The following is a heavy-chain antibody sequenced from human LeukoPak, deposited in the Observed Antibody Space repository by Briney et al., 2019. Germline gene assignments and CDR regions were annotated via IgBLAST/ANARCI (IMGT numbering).Heavy chain of an antibody. J-gene: IGHJ4*02. CDR1: GYTFTSYG. CDR2: ISAYNGNT. Sequence: GASVKVSCKASGYTFTSYGISWVRQAPGQGLEWMGWISAYNGNTNYAQKLQGRVTMTTDTSTSTAYMELRSLRSDDTAVYYCARGVPNYYDSSGYIDYWGQGTLVTVSS. V-gene: IGHV1-18*01. D-gene: IGHD3-22*01. CDR3: ARGVPNYYDSSGYIDY.